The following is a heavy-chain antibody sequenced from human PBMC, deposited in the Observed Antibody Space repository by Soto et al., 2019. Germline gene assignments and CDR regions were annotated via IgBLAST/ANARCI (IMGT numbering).Heavy chain of an antibody. J-gene: IGHJ4*02. V-gene: IGHV3-11*04. CDR3: VRDEGSAWYFDY. CDR2: ISSSGSPT. CDR1: GFTFSDYY. D-gene: IGHD6-19*01. Sequence: QVQLVESGGGLVKPGGSLRLSCAASGFTFSDYYMSWVRQAPGKWLEWVSHISSSGSPTYYADSVKGRFTISRDSAKNSLSLQMNSLRDEDTAVYYCVRDEGSAWYFDYWGKGALVTVSS.